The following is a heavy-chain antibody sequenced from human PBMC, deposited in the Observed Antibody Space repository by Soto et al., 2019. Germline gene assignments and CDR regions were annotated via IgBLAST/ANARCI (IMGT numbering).Heavy chain of an antibody. CDR2: ITGSGGHT. V-gene: IGHV3-23*01. D-gene: IGHD6-13*01. J-gene: IGHJ4*02. CDR1: GFTFSNYA. CDR3: AKPLYSSTWSGDY. Sequence: GGSLRLSCAASGFTFSNYAMSWVRQAPGKGLEWVSTITGSGGHTYYADSVKGRFTISRDNTKNTLYVQMNSLRAEDTAIYYCAKPLYSSTWSGDYWGQGTLVTVSS.